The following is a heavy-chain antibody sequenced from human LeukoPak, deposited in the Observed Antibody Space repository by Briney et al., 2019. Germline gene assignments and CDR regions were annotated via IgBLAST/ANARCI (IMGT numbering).Heavy chain of an antibody. CDR2: TSYDGSNK. V-gene: IGHV3-30-3*01. CDR1: GFTFSSYA. Sequence: GRSLRLSCAASGFTFSSYAMHWVRQAPGKGLEWVAVTSYDGSNKYYADSVEGRFTISRDNSKNTLYLQINSLRAEDTAVYHCAREVLEAENGVCYTGCNWFDPWGQGTLVTVSS. J-gene: IGHJ5*02. D-gene: IGHD2-8*01. CDR3: AREVLEAENGVCYTGCNWFDP.